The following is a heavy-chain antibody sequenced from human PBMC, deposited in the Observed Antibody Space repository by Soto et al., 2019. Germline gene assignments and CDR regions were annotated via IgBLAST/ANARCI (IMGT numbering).Heavy chain of an antibody. V-gene: IGHV1-24*01. J-gene: IGHJ6*02. CDR3: ATPPLSSGWYSYYGMDV. CDR1: GYTLTELS. D-gene: IGHD6-19*01. Sequence: AASVKVSCKVSGYTLTELSMHWVRQAPGKGLEWMGGFDPEDGETIYAQKFQGRVTMTEDTSTDTAYMELSSLRSEDTAVYYCATPPLSSGWYSYYGMDVWGQGTTVTVSS. CDR2: FDPEDGET.